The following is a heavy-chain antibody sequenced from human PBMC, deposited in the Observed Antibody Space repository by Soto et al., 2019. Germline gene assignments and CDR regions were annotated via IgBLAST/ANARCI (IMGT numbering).Heavy chain of an antibody. CDR3: ARDRAYYDSRGYYYYYYGMDV. CDR1: GGSISSYY. D-gene: IGHD3-22*01. V-gene: IGHV4-4*07. J-gene: IGHJ6*02. CDR2: IYTSGST. Sequence: PSETLSLTCTVSGGSISSYYWSWIRQPAGKGLEWIGRIYTSGSTNYNPSLKSRVTMSVDTSKNQFSLKLSSVTAADTAVYYCARDRAYYDSRGYYYYYYGMDVWGQGTTVTV.